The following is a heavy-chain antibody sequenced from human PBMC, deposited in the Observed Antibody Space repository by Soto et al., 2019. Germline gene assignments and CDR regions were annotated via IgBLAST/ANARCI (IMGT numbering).Heavy chain of an antibody. V-gene: IGHV3-23*01. J-gene: IGHJ4*02. D-gene: IGHD3-3*01. CDR2: ISGSGGST. CDR1: GFTFSSYA. Sequence: EVQLLESGGGLVQPGGSLRLSCAASGFTFSSYAMSWVRQAPGKGLEWVSAISGSGGSTYYADSVKGRFTISIDNSKNTLYLQMNSLRAEDTAVYYCALRPSYDFWSGYFDYWGQGTLVTVSS. CDR3: ALRPSYDFWSGYFDY.